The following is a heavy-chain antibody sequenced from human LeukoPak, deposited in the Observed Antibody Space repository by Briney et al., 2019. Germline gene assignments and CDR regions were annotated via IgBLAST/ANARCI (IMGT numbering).Heavy chain of an antibody. Sequence: GGSLRLSCAASGFTFSSYAMSWVRQAPGKGLEWVSAISGSGGRTYYADSVKGRFTISRDNSKNTLYLQMKSLRAEETAVYYCAKSITMIVVARLEYWGQGTLVTVSS. CDR1: GFTFSSYA. V-gene: IGHV3-23*01. D-gene: IGHD3-22*01. CDR2: ISGSGGRT. CDR3: AKSITMIVVARLEY. J-gene: IGHJ4*02.